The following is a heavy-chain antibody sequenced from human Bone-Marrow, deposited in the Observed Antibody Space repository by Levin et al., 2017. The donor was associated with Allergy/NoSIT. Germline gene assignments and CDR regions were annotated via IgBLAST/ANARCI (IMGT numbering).Heavy chain of an antibody. V-gene: IGHV3-23*01. CDR1: GFTFSSYA. D-gene: IGHD4-17*01. Sequence: GESLKISCAASGFTFSSYAMSWVRQAPGKGLEWVSAISGSGGSTYYADSVKGRFTISRDNSKNTLYLQMNSLRAEDTAVYYCAKAGGGDYVPRTDYWGQGTLVTVSS. CDR3: AKAGGGDYVPRTDY. CDR2: ISGSGGST. J-gene: IGHJ4*02.